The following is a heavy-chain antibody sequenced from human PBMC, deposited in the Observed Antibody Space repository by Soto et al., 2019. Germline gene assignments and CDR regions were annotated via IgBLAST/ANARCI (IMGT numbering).Heavy chain of an antibody. CDR2: IYYSGST. J-gene: IGHJ5*02. D-gene: IGHD3-16*01. CDR1: GGSISSYY. CDR3: SRTFGGYLPCLPPQKGSDP. Sequence: KSSETLSLTCTVSGGSISSYYWSWIRQPPGKGLEWIGYIYYSGSTNYNPSLKSRVTISVDTSKNQFSLKLSSVTAADTAVYYWSRTFGGYLPCLPPQKGSDPWGEAILVTFS. V-gene: IGHV4-59*01.